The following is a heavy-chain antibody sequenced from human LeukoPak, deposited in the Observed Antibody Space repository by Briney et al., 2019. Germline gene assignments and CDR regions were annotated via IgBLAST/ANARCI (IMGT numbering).Heavy chain of an antibody. CDR2: IIPIFGTA. D-gene: IGHD3-22*01. V-gene: IGHV1-69*05. CDR3: ASAQRYYYDSSGYIPYYFDY. J-gene: IGHJ4*02. CDR1: GGTFSSYA. Sequence: SVKVSCKASGGTFSSYAISWVRQAPGQGLEWMGGIIPIFGTANYAQKFQGRVTITTDESTSTAYMELSSLRSEDTAVYYCASAQRYYYDSSGYIPYYFDYWGQGTLVTVSS.